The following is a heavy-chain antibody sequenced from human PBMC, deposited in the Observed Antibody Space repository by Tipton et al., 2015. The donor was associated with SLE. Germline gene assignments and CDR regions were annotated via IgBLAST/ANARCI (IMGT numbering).Heavy chain of an antibody. CDR3: TRDLDYYDSSGYDYYSGMDV. J-gene: IGHJ6*02. D-gene: IGHD3-22*01. CDR2: IRSKAYGGTT. CDR1: GFTFGDYA. V-gene: IGHV3-49*03. Sequence: SLRLSCTASGFTFGDYAMSWFRQAPGKGLGWVGFIRSKAYGGTTEYAASVKGRFTISRDDSKSIAYLQMNSLKTEDTAVYYCTRDLDYYDSSGYDYYSGMDVWGQGTTVTVSS.